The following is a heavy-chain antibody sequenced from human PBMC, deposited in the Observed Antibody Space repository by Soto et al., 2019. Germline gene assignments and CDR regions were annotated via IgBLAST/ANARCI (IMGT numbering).Heavy chain of an antibody. V-gene: IGHV3-21*01. CDR1: GFTFSSYS. CDR3: ARTYYDYLWGDRGAFDV. J-gene: IGHJ3*01. D-gene: IGHD3-16*01. CDR2: ISSSSSQK. Sequence: EVQLVESGGGLVQPGGSLRLSCAASGFTFSSYSMNWVRQAPGKGLEWLSSISSSSSQKYNADSMKGRVTTSRDNANNSLHLQMNRLTAEDTAVYYCARTYYDYLWGDRGAFDVWGRGTMVTVSS.